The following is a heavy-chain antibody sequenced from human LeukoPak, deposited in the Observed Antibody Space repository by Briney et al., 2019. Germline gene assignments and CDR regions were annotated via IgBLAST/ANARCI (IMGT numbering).Heavy chain of an antibody. D-gene: IGHD3-22*01. CDR1: GFTFSSNY. Sequence: GGSLRLSCAASGFTFSSNYMSWVRQAPGKGLEWVSVIYSGGSTYYADSVKGRFTISRDNSKNTLYLQMNSLRAEDTAVYYCASETYYYDSSGYYFVRPWGQGTLVTVSS. CDR2: IYSGGST. V-gene: IGHV3-53*01. J-gene: IGHJ5*02. CDR3: ASETYYYDSSGYYFVRP.